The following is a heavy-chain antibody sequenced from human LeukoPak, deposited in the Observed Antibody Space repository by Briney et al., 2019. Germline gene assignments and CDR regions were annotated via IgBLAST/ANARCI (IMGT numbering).Heavy chain of an antibody. CDR1: GFTFSSYG. Sequence: GSLRLSCAASGFTFSSYGMHWVRQAPGKGLEWVAVISYDGSNKYYADSVKGRFTISRDNSKNTLYLQMNSLRAEDTAVYYCAKDLTFMVRGVPDYWGQGTLVTVSS. J-gene: IGHJ4*02. CDR2: ISYDGSNK. CDR3: AKDLTFMVRGVPDY. D-gene: IGHD3-10*01. V-gene: IGHV3-30*18.